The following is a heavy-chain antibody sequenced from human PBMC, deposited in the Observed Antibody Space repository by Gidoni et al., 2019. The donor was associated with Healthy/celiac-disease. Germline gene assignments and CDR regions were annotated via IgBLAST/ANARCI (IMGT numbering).Heavy chain of an antibody. CDR1: GGSISSSSYY. J-gene: IGHJ4*02. CDR3: ARHWGVVTPGD. Sequence: QLQLQESGPGLVKPSETLSLTCTVSGGSISSSSYYWGWIRQPPGKGLEWIGSIYYSGSTYYNPSLKSRVTISVDTSKNQFSLKLSSVTAADTAVYYCARHWGVVTPGDWGQGTLVTVSS. V-gene: IGHV4-39*01. D-gene: IGHD2-21*02. CDR2: IYYSGST.